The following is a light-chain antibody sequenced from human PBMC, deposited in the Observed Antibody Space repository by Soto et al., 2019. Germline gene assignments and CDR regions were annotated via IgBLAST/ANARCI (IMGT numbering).Light chain of an antibody. V-gene: IGKV3-20*01. J-gene: IGKJ5*01. Sequence: EMVMTRSPATLSVSPVERATLCCRASQSVRSTHLAWYQLKPGQAPRLFIYGASSRATGIPDRFSGSGSGTDFTLTISRLEPEDFAVYICQQYGTSPRTFGQGTRLEIK. CDR2: GAS. CDR3: QQYGTSPRT. CDR1: QSVRSTH.